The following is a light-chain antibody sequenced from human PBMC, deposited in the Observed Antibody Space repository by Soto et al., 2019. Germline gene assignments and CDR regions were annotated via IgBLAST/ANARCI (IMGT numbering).Light chain of an antibody. CDR2: TAS. Sequence: DIQMTQSPSSLSASVGDIVTITCRASQGINKFLAWFQQKPGTAPKSLISTASRLQSGVPSRFSGSGSGTHFTLTINNLQPEDFATYYCQQYESFPLTFGGGTRVEIK. CDR3: QQYESFPLT. V-gene: IGKV1-16*01. J-gene: IGKJ4*01. CDR1: QGINKF.